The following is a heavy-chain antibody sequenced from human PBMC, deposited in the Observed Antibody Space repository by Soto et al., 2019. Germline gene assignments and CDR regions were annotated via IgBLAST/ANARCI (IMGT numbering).Heavy chain of an antibody. D-gene: IGHD3-3*01. CDR2: IIPIFGTA. CDR1: GGTLSSYA. V-gene: IGHV1-69*13. CDR3: ATGGKAIFGVVIVGGFYYYGMDV. J-gene: IGHJ6*02. Sequence: ASVKVSCKASGGTLSSYAISWVRQAPGQGLEWMGGIIPIFGTANYAQKFQGRVTITADESTSTAYMELSSLRSEDTAVYYCATGGKAIFGVVIVGGFYYYGMDVWGQGTTVTVSS.